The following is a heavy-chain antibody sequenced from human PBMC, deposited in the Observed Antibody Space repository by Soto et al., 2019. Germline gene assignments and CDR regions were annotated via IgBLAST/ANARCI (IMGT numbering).Heavy chain of an antibody. V-gene: IGHV1-18*01. Sequence: GASVKVSCKASGYTFTSYGISCVRQAPGQGLEWMGWISPYNGNANYAQKLQGRVTMTADKSTSTAYMELSSLRSEDTAVYYCASWGLIAVAGHDAFDIWGQGTMVTVSS. CDR2: ISPYNGNA. CDR1: GYTFTSYG. CDR3: ASWGLIAVAGHDAFDI. D-gene: IGHD6-19*01. J-gene: IGHJ3*02.